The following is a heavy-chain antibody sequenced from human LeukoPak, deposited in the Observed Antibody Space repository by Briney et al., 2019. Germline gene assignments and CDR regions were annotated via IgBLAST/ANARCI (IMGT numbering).Heavy chain of an antibody. CDR1: GFTFSSYS. V-gene: IGHV3-21*01. J-gene: IGHJ4*02. CDR2: ISSGSSYI. CDR3: AREGAVERRNPYYFDY. D-gene: IGHD6-19*01. Sequence: PGGSLRRSCAASGFTFSSYSMNWVRQAPGKGLEWLSSISSGSSYINYADSVKGRFTISRDNAKNSLYLQMNSLRADDTAVYYCAREGAVERRNPYYFDYWGQGTLVTVSS.